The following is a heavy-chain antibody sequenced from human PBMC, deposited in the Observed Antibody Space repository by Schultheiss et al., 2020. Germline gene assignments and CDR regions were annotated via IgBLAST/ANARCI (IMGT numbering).Heavy chain of an antibody. J-gene: IGHJ6*04. Sequence: GSLRLSCAASGFTFSSYAMSWVRQAPGKGLEWVAVIWYDGSNKYYADSVKGRFTISRDNSKNTLYLQMSSLRADDTAVYYCERAPDLAADYYYGMDVWGGGSTVKVTS. CDR3: ERAPDLAADYYYGMDV. V-gene: IGHV3-33*08. CDR2: IWYDGSNK. CDR1: GFTFSSYA. D-gene: IGHD6-25*01.